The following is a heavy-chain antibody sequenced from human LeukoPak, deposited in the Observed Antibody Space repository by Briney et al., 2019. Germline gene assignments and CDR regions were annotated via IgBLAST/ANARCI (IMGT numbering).Heavy chain of an antibody. Sequence: GGSLRLSCAASGFTFSDHYMDWVRQAPGEGLEWVGRTRNKANSYSTEYAASVKGRFTISRDDSKNSLYLQMNSLKTEDTAVYYCARGGSYVAFDIWGQGTMVTVSS. CDR2: TRNKANSYST. CDR3: ARGGSYVAFDI. CDR1: GFTFSDHY. D-gene: IGHD1-26*01. J-gene: IGHJ3*02. V-gene: IGHV3-72*01.